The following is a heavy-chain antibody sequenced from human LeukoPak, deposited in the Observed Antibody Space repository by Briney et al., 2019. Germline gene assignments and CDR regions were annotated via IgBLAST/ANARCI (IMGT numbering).Heavy chain of an antibody. V-gene: IGHV4-59*01. CDR2: IYYRGST. J-gene: IGHJ4*02. CDR3: AKGSSIEAGSWPD. D-gene: IGHD6-13*01. Sequence: SETLSLTCTVSGGSISTTYFSWIRQPPGKGLEWIGYIYYRGSTDYNPSLKSRVSMLFDTSKRQFYLNISSVTAADTAVYYCAKGSSIEAGSWPDWGQGTLVTVSS. CDR1: GGSISTTY.